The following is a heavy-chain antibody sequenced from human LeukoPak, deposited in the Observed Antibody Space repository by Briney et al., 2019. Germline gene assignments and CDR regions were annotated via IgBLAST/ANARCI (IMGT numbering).Heavy chain of an antibody. J-gene: IGHJ5*02. CDR1: GFTFTNFA. D-gene: IGHD6-25*01. CDR2: ITGDGAT. CDR3: AKGAAAGLVDWFDP. Sequence: PGGSLRLSCAVSGFTFTNFAMMWVRQAPGKGLQWVSSITGDGATYYADSVRGRFMLSRDTSKNTLYLQMTSLTAEDTALYYCAKGAAAGLVDWFDPWGQGTLVTVSS. V-gene: IGHV3-23*01.